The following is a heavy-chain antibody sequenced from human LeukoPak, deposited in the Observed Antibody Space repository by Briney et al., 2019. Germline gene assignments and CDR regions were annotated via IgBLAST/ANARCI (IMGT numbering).Heavy chain of an antibody. Sequence: SETLSLTCTVSGGSISSYYWSWIRQPPGKGLEWIGYIYYSGSTNYNPSLKSRVTISVDTSKNQFSLKLSSVTAADTAVYYCAAAMVRGVFDYWGQGTLATVSS. J-gene: IGHJ4*02. CDR1: GGSISSYY. CDR2: IYYSGST. CDR3: AAAMVRGVFDY. V-gene: IGHV4-59*01. D-gene: IGHD3-10*01.